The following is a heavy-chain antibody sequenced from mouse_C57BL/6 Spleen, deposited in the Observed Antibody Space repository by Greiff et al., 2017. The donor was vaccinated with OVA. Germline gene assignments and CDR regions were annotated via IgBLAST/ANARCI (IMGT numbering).Heavy chain of an antibody. J-gene: IGHJ2*01. CDR2: ISSGGSYT. CDR3: ARTPHYYGSSYYFDY. D-gene: IGHD1-1*01. CDR1: GFTFSSYG. V-gene: IGHV5-6*01. Sequence: EVQLVESGGDLVKPGGSLKLSCAASGFTFSSYGMSWVRQTPDKRLEWVATISSGGSYTYYPDSVKGRFTISRDNAKNTLYLQMSSLKSEDTAMYYCARTPHYYGSSYYFDYWGQGTTLTVSS.